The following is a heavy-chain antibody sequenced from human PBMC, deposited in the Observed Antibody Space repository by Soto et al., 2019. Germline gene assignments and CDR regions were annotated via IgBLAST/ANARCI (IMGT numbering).Heavy chain of an antibody. CDR3: AQKGPHYFDY. CDR1: GFSLSTRDVG. V-gene: IGHV2-5*02. Sequence: QITLKESGPTLVKPTQTLTLTCTFSGFSLSTRDVGVGWILQPPGKALEWLAVIYWDDSQHYSPSLTTRATITKDTSKNQVVLTVTNMDPVDTATYYCAQKGPHYFDYWGQGALVTVSS. CDR2: IYWDDSQ. J-gene: IGHJ4*02.